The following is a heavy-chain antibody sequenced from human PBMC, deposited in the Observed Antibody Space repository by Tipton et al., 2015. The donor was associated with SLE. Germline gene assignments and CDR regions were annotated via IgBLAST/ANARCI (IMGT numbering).Heavy chain of an antibody. V-gene: IGHV3-49*04. CDR1: GFRFGDYA. D-gene: IGHD6-19*01. J-gene: IGHJ4*02. CDR3: ARYFPAGLYSSGWC. Sequence: SLRLSCTSSGFRFGDYAVSWVRQAPGKGLEWVGFVRGEAYGGTAEYAAAVKGRFTISRDDSKSIAYLQMNSLRREDTAVYYCARYFPAGLYSSGWCWGQGTLVTVSS. CDR2: VRGEAYGGTA.